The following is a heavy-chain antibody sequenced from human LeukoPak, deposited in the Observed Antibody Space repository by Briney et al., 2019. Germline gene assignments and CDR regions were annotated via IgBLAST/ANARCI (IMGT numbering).Heavy chain of an antibody. Sequence: PSETLSLTCTVSGGSISSYYWSWIRQPPGKGLEWIGYIYSSGSTNYNPSLESRVTISVDTSKNQFSLKLNSVTAADTAVYYCARMGNPATVTTDYWGQGTLVTVSS. V-gene: IGHV4-59*08. CDR1: GGSISSYY. J-gene: IGHJ4*02. CDR2: IYSSGST. CDR3: ARMGNPATVTTDY. D-gene: IGHD4-17*01.